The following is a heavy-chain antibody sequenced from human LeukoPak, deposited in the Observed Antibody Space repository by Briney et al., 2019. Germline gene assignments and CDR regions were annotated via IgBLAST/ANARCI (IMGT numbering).Heavy chain of an antibody. CDR3: ARHRIAAADDAFDI. D-gene: IGHD6-13*01. Sequence: SETLSLTCTVSGGSIGSYYWGWIRQPPGKGLEWIGSIYYSGSTYYSPSLKSRVTISVDTSKNQFSLKLNSVTAADTAVYYCARHRIAAADDAFDIWGQGTMVTVSS. J-gene: IGHJ3*02. CDR1: GGSIGSYY. CDR2: IYYSGST. V-gene: IGHV4-39*01.